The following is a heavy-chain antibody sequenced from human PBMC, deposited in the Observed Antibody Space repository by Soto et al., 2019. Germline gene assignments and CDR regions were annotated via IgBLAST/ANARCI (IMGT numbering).Heavy chain of an antibody. D-gene: IGHD1-26*01. CDR1: GYTFTSYA. V-gene: IGHV1-3*01. J-gene: IGHJ2*01. CDR3: ARGGSLYWYFDL. CDR2: INAGNGNT. Sequence: ASVKVSCKASGYTFTSYAMHWVRQASGQRLEWMGWINAGNGNTKYSQKFQGRVTITRDTSASTAYMELSSLRSEDTAVYYCARGGSLYWYFDLWGSGTLVTVSS.